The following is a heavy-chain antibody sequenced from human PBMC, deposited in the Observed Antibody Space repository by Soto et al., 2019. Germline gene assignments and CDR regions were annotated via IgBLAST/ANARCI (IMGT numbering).Heavy chain of an antibody. CDR3: LKDSLVRRWYGSFDS. CDR1: GFTFSSYA. Sequence: GGSLRLSCAASGFTFSSYAMTWVRQAPGMGVEWLSNISSSGGSTYYADSVKGRFTISRDNSRSTLFLQMNSLRAEDTARYYCLKDSLVRRWYGSFDSSCHGTLDIGS. CDR2: ISSSGGST. J-gene: IGHJ4*03. D-gene: IGHD3-10*01. V-gene: IGHV3-23*01.